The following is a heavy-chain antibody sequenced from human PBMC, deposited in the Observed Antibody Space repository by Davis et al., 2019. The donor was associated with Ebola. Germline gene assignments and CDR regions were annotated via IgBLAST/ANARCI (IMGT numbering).Heavy chain of an antibody. CDR1: GYTFTGYY. V-gene: IGHV1-18*04. CDR3: ATDIRSGWFDP. J-gene: IGHJ5*02. CDR2: FSAYNGNT. D-gene: IGHD3-10*01. Sequence: ASVKVSCKASGYTFTGYYMHWVRQAPGQGLEWMGWFSAYNGNTNYAQKLQGRVTMTTDTSTSTAYMELRSLRSDDTAVYYCATDIRSGWFDPWGQGTLVTVSS.